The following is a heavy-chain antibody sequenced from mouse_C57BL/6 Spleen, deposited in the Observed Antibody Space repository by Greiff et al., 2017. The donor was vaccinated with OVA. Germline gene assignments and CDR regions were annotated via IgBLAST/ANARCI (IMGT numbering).Heavy chain of an antibody. V-gene: IGHV1-64*01. D-gene: IGHD2-4*01. CDR1: GYTFTSYW. CDR2: IHPNSGST. CDR3: ARTDYDYDGYFDV. J-gene: IGHJ1*03. Sequence: QVQLQQPGAELVKPGASVKLSCKAPGYTFTSYWMHWVKQRPGQGLEWIGMIHPNSGSTNYNEKFKSKATLTVDKSSSTAYMQLSSLTSEDSAVYYCARTDYDYDGYFDVWGTGTTVTVSS.